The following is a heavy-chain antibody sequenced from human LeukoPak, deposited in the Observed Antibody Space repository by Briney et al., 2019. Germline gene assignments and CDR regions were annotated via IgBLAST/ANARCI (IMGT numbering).Heavy chain of an antibody. V-gene: IGHV3-23*01. Sequence: GGSLRLSCAASGFTFSNYAMSWVRQAPGKGLEGVSAISGSGGSTYYADSVKGRFTISRDNSKNTLYLQMNSLRAEGTAVYYCAKAGAVVVVAAKYFDYWGQGTLVTVSS. CDR2: ISGSGGST. J-gene: IGHJ4*02. D-gene: IGHD2-15*01. CDR3: AKAGAVVVVAAKYFDY. CDR1: GFTFSNYA.